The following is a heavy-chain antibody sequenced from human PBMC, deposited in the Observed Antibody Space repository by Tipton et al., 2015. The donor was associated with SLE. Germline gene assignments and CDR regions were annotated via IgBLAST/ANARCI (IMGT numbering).Heavy chain of an antibody. CDR2: IKQDGSDK. J-gene: IGHJ3*02. CDR1: GFTFDDCG. CDR3: ARETASGAFDI. V-gene: IGHV3-7*01. Sequence: SLRLSCAASGFTFDDCGMHWVRRTPGKGLEWVANIKQDGSDKYYVDSAKGRITISRDNAENSLYLQMNSLSADDTAVYYCARETASGAFDIWGLGTMVTVSS. D-gene: IGHD3-10*01.